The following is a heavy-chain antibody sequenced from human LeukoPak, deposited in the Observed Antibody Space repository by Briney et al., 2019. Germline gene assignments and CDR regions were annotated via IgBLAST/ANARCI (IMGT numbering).Heavy chain of an antibody. J-gene: IGHJ4*02. Sequence: ASVKVSCKASGFTFTAYYIHWVRQAPGQGLEWMGWINPITGGTDYAQKFQGRVTMTRNTSISTAYMELSSLRSEDTAVYYCARGDRHTYYDILTGPYYFDYWGQGTLVTVSS. D-gene: IGHD3-9*01. CDR1: GFTFTAYY. CDR2: INPITGGT. V-gene: IGHV1-2*02. CDR3: ARGDRHTYYDILTGPYYFDY.